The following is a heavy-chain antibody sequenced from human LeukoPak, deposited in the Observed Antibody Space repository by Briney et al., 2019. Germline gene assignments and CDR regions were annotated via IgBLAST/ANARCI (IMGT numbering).Heavy chain of an antibody. Sequence: ASAKVSCKASGYSFTGYYMHWVRQAPGQGLEWMGWINPNSGDTKYAQKFQGRVTMTRDTSISTAYMELTRLRSDDTAVYYCARGGLRVMVYRLYYMDVWGKGTTVTVSS. CDR2: INPNSGDT. CDR3: ARGGLRVMVYRLYYMDV. V-gene: IGHV1-2*02. D-gene: IGHD2-8*01. J-gene: IGHJ6*03. CDR1: GYSFTGYY.